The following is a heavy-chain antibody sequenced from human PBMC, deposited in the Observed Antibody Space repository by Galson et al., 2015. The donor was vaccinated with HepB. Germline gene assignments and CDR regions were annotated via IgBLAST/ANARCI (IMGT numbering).Heavy chain of an antibody. D-gene: IGHD1-26*01. V-gene: IGHV3-30*04. J-gene: IGHJ4*02. CDR1: GFTFSSYA. Sequence: SLRLSCAASGFTFSSYAMHWVRQAPGKGLEWVAVISYDGSNKYYADSVKGRFTISRDNSKNTLYLQMNSLRAEDTAVYYCARDLRLYSGSYEYYFDYWGQGTLVTVSS. CDR2: ISYDGSNK. CDR3: ARDLRLYSGSYEYYFDY.